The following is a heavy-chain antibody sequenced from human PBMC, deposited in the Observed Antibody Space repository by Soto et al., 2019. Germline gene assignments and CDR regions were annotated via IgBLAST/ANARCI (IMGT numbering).Heavy chain of an antibody. D-gene: IGHD3-22*01. J-gene: IGHJ4*02. V-gene: IGHV1-69*06. CDR2: IIPIFGTA. Sequence: SEKVSCKASGGTFSRYAISRVRQAPGQGLEWMGGIIPIFGTANYAQKFQGRVTITADKSTSTAYMELSSLRSEDTAVYYCARGYYYPHGFSTLAYWGQGTLVTVSS. CDR1: GGTFSRYA. CDR3: ARGYYYPHGFSTLAY.